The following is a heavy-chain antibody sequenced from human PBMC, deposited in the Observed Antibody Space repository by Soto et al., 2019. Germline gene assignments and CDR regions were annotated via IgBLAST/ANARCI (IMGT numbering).Heavy chain of an antibody. CDR1: GCPFSSYW. Sequence: GGPLRLSWPPPGCPFSSYWMNGARQAPGRGLVWVSRINSDGSSTSYADSVKGRFTISRDNAKNTLYLQMNSLRAEDTAVYYCARMISSGWSNRGWFDPWGQGTLVTVSS. CDR3: ARMISSGWSNRGWFDP. CDR2: INSDGSST. D-gene: IGHD6-19*01. J-gene: IGHJ5*02. V-gene: IGHV3-74*01.